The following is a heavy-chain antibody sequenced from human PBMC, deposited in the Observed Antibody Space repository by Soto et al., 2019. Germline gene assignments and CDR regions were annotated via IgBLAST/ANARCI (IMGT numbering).Heavy chain of an antibody. CDR3: ARCPTWELTSYYYYGMDV. CDR1: GGSISSSSYY. Sequence: QLQLQESGPGLVKPSETLSLTCTVSGGSISSSSYYWGWIRQPPGKGLEWIGSIYYSGSTYYNPSLKSRVTMSVDTSKNQFSLKLSSVTAADTAVYYCARCPTWELTSYYYYGMDVWGQGTTVTVSS. V-gene: IGHV4-39*01. J-gene: IGHJ6*02. CDR2: IYYSGST. D-gene: IGHD1-26*01.